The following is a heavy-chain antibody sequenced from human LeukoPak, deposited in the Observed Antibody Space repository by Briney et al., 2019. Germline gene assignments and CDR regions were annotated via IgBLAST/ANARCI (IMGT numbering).Heavy chain of an antibody. J-gene: IGHJ5*02. Sequence: SETLSLTCAFYGGSFSGYYWSRIRQPPGKGLEWIGEINHSGSTNYNPSLKSRVTISVDTSKNQFSLKLSSVTAADTAVYYCARDSRQIVVVPAAGPSNWFDPWGQGTLVTVSS. D-gene: IGHD2-2*01. CDR2: INHSGST. CDR1: GGSFSGYY. V-gene: IGHV4-34*01. CDR3: ARDSRQIVVVPAAGPSNWFDP.